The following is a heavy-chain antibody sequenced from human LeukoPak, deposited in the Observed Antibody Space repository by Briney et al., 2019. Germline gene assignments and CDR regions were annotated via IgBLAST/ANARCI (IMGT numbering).Heavy chain of an antibody. Sequence: GGSLRLSCAASGFTFSTYAMSWVRQAPGKGLEWASAISGSGGSTYYADSVKGRFTISRDNSKNTLYLQMNSLRAEDTSICFCAKALEQETVIALDSWGQGTLVTVSS. D-gene: IGHD6-13*01. CDR2: ISGSGGST. J-gene: IGHJ4*02. CDR3: AKALEQETVIALDS. V-gene: IGHV3-23*01. CDR1: GFTFSTYA.